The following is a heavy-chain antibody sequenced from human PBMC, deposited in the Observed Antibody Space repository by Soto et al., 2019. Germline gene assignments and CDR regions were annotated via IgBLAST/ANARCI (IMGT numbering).Heavy chain of an antibody. CDR1: GYTFTSYA. J-gene: IGHJ4*02. V-gene: IGHV1-3*01. D-gene: IGHD2-21*02. Sequence: ASXKVSCKASGYTFTSYAMNCVRQSPGQRLEWMGWINAGNGNTKYSQKFQGRVTMTTDTSTSTAYMELRSLRSDDTAVYYCARVYCGGDCYTPLDYWGQGTLVTVSS. CDR2: INAGNGNT. CDR3: ARVYCGGDCYTPLDY.